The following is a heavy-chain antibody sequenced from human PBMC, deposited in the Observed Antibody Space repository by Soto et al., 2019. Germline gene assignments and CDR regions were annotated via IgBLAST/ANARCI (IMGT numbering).Heavy chain of an antibody. CDR1: GFTFSSYG. Sequence: QVQLVESGGGVVQPGRSLRLSCAASGFTFSSYGMHWVRQAPGKGLEWVAVIWYDGSNKYYADSVKGRFTISRDNSKNTLYLQMNSLRAEDTAVYYCARGYYDSSGYYPPRFYYFDYWGLGTLVTVSS. CDR3: ARGYYDSSGYYPPRFYYFDY. D-gene: IGHD3-22*01. J-gene: IGHJ4*02. V-gene: IGHV3-33*01. CDR2: IWYDGSNK.